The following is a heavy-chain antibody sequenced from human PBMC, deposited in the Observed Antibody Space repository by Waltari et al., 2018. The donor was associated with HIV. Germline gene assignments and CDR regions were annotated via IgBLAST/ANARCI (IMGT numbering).Heavy chain of an antibody. CDR1: GYTFTLSY. D-gene: IGHD2-2*01. CDR2: INPSGGSI. Sequence: QVQLVQSGAEVKKPGASVKVSCKAAGYTFTLSYMHWVRQAPGQGLEWMGIINPSGGSITYAQKFQGRVTMTRDTSTRTVYMEVSSLRSEDTAVYYCARGSHCSSTSCYPHNYYGMDVWGQGTTVTVS. CDR3: ARGSHCSSTSCYPHNYYGMDV. V-gene: IGHV1-46*01. J-gene: IGHJ6*02.